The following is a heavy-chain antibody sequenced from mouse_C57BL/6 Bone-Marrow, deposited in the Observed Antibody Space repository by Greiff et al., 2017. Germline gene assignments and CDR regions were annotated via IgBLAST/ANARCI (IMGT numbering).Heavy chain of an antibody. CDR2: ISSGGSYT. V-gene: IGHV5-6*01. CDR3: ARPGYAMDY. CDR1: GFTFSSYG. Sequence: EVKLMESGGDLVKPGGSLKLSCAASGFTFSSYGMSWVRQTPDKRLEWVATISSGGSYTYYPDSVKGRFTISRDNAKNTLYLQMSSLKSEDTAMYYCARPGYAMDYWGQGTSVTVSS. J-gene: IGHJ4*01.